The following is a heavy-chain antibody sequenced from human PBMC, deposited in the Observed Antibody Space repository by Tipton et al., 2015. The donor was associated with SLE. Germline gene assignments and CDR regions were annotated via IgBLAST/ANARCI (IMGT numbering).Heavy chain of an antibody. CDR3: ARVAYDFWSGYSYYFDY. CDR1: GGSISSYY. D-gene: IGHD3-3*01. Sequence: TLSLTCTVSGGSISSYYWSWIRQPAGKGLEWIGRIYTSGSTNYNPSLKSRVTMSVDTSKNQFSLKLSSVTAADTAVYYCARVAYDFWSGYSYYFDYWGQGTPVTVSS. J-gene: IGHJ4*02. V-gene: IGHV4-4*07. CDR2: IYTSGST.